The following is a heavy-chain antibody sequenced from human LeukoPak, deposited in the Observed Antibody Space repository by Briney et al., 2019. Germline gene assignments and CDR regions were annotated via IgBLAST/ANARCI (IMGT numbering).Heavy chain of an antibody. CDR2: IRYDGSNK. CDR1: GFTFSSYS. Sequence: PGGSLRLSCAASGFTFSSYSMNWVRQAPGKGLEWVAFIRYDGSNKYYADSVKGRFTISRDNSKNTLYLQMNSLRAEDTAVYYCAKARNPSTVTRQGIFDYWGQGTLVTVSS. D-gene: IGHD4-17*01. J-gene: IGHJ4*02. V-gene: IGHV3-30*02. CDR3: AKARNPSTVTRQGIFDY.